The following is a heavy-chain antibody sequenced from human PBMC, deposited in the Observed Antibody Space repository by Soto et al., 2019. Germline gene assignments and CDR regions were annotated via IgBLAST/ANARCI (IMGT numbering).Heavy chain of an antibody. V-gene: IGHV4-34*01. J-gene: IGHJ4*02. CDR2: INHSGST. CDR1: GGSFSGYY. CDR3: ARGARSGVQSSSWVKAYDY. D-gene: IGHD6-13*01. Sequence: QVQLQQWGAGLLKPSETLSLTCAVYGGSFSGYYWSWIRQPPGKGLEWIGEINHSGSTNYNPSLKSRVTISVDTSKNQFSLKLSSVTAADTAVYYCARGARSGVQSSSWVKAYDYWGQGTLVTVSS.